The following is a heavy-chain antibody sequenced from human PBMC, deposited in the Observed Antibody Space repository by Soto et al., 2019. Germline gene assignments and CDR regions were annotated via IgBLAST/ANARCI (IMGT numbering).Heavy chain of an antibody. Sequence: EVQLVASGGGLVKPGGSLRLSCAASGFSFSSYSMNWVRQAPGKGLEWVSSISSSTSYINYADSVKGRFTISRDNAKKSLYLQMNSLRAEDTAVYYCARGYTGYCSGGTCYWFDPWGQGTLVTVSS. J-gene: IGHJ5*02. V-gene: IGHV3-21*01. CDR1: GFSFSSYS. CDR2: ISSSTSYI. CDR3: ARGYTGYCSGGTCYWFDP. D-gene: IGHD2-15*01.